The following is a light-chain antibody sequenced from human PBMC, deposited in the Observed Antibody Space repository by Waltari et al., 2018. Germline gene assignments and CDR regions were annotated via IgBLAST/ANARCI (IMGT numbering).Light chain of an antibody. CDR2: AAS. CDR3: QQSYTTPVT. V-gene: IGKV1-39*01. CDR1: QTIRSY. Sequence: DIQMTQSPSSLSASVGDRVTITCRESQTIRSYLNWYQQKPGKAPKLLIYAASSLQSGVPSRFSGSGSGTDFTLTISSLQPEDFATYYCQQSYTTPVTFGPGTKVDIK. J-gene: IGKJ3*01.